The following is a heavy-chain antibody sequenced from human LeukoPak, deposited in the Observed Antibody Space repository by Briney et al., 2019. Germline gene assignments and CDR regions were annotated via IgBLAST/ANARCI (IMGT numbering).Heavy chain of an antibody. Sequence: ASVKVSCKASGYTFTSYDINWVRQATGQGLEWMGWMNPKSGNTGYAQKFQGRVTITRNTSISTAYMELSSLRSEDTAVYYCARFLLAARRGNWFDPWGQGTLVTVSS. CDR2: MNPKSGNT. V-gene: IGHV1-8*03. CDR3: ARFLLAARRGNWFDP. J-gene: IGHJ5*02. CDR1: GYTFTSYD. D-gene: IGHD6-6*01.